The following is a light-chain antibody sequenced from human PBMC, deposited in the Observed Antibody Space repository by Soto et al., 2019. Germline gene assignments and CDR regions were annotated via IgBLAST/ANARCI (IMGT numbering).Light chain of an antibody. V-gene: IGLV2-14*03. CDR3: SSYTSTMTNV. Sequence: QSVLTQPASVSGSPGQSITISSTGTSSDVGGFNSVSWYQLRPGTAPKLILYDVVDRPSGVSYRFSGSKSGNTASLTISGLQAADEADYFCSSYTSTMTNVFGSGTKVTVL. CDR2: DVV. CDR1: SSDVGGFNS. J-gene: IGLJ1*01.